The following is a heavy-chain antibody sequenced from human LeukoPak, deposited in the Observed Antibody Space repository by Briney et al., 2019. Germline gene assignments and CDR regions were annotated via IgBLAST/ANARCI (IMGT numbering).Heavy chain of an antibody. D-gene: IGHD5-12*01. CDR2: INHSGST. J-gene: IGHJ4*02. CDR3: ARDNVDFDY. Sequence: SETLSLTCAVYGGSFSGYYWSWIRQPPGKGLGWIGEINHSGSTNYNPSLKSRVTISVDTSKNQFSLKLSSVTAADTAVYYCARDNVDFDYWGQGTLVTVSS. CDR1: GGSFSGYY. V-gene: IGHV4-34*01.